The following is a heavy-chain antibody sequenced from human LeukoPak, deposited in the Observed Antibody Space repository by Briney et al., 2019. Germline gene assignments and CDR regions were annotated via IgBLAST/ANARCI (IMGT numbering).Heavy chain of an antibody. D-gene: IGHD6-19*01. J-gene: IGHJ5*02. CDR1: GYNFNTYW. CDR2: ILPGDSDI. CDR3: VNPSSGWFCFDT. V-gene: IGHV5-51*01. Sequence: GESLKISCKGSGYNFNTYWIGWVRQLPGKGLEWMGIILPGDSDIGDYASCEGRVTLSVDKSNNTAYLQSDSLVTSDSAMYSCVNPSSGWFCFDTWGPRIMVTVSS.